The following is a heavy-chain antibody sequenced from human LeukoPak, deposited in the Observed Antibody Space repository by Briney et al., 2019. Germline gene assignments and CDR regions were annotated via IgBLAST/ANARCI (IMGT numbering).Heavy chain of an antibody. CDR3: ARTGDSSGYAYYFDY. Sequence: SETLSLTCTVSGGSISGYYWSWIRQPPGKGLEWIGYIYDNGRFNYNPSLKSRVTISIETSKNRFSLRLRSVTAADTAVYYCARTGDSSGYAYYFDYWGQGTLVTVSS. CDR1: GGSISGYY. CDR2: IYDNGRF. J-gene: IGHJ4*02. V-gene: IGHV4-59*01. D-gene: IGHD3-22*01.